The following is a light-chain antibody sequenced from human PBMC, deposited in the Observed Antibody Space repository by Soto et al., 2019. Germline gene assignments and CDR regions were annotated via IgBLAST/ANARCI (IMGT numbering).Light chain of an antibody. J-gene: IGKJ4*01. Sequence: EIVLTQSPATLSLSPGERATLSCRASQSVSSYLAWYQQKPGQAPRLLIYGASSRATGIPDRFSGSGSGTDFTLTISRLEPEDFAVYYCQQYGSLPTFGGGTKVDI. CDR2: GAS. V-gene: IGKV3-20*01. CDR3: QQYGSLPT. CDR1: QSVSSY.